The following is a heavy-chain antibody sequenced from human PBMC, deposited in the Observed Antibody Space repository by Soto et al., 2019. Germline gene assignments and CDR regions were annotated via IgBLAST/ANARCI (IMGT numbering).Heavy chain of an antibody. CDR2: ISNDGSSK. J-gene: IGHJ4*02. D-gene: IGHD2-2*01. V-gene: IGHV3-30*03. CDR1: RFMFSSYG. CDR3: APTWGCSSTSCPPGF. Sequence: LRLSCAASRFMFSSYGMHWVRQAPGKGLEWVAVISNDGSSKNYADSVKGRFTISRDNSKNMLYLQMNSLILEDTAVYYCAPTWGCSSTSCPPGFWGQGTLVTVSS.